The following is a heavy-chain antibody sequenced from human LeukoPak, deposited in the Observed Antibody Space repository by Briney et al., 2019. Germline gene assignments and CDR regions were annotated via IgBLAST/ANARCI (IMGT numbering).Heavy chain of an antibody. Sequence: PSETLSLTCSVSGGSISNINYYWAWIRQPPGKGLDWIGSIYYSGRTYYNPSLKSRVTISVDTSKNQFSLKLSSVTAADTAFYYCARHINRLTESQNWFDPWGQGTLVTVSS. J-gene: IGHJ5*02. V-gene: IGHV4-39*01. CDR1: GGSISNINYY. CDR2: IYYSGRT. CDR3: ARHINRLTESQNWFDP. D-gene: IGHD2-8*02.